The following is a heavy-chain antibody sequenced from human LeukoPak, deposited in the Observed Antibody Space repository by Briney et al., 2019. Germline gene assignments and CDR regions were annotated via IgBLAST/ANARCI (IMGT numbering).Heavy chain of an antibody. J-gene: IGHJ5*02. V-gene: IGHV3-23*01. CDR3: VEGHSSSSFDP. Sequence: PGGSLRLSCAASGFTFNTYTMSWVRQAPGKGLEWVSGISGSGGSTYYADSVKGRFTISRDNSKNTLYLQMNSLRAEDTAVYYCVEGHSSSSFDPWGQGTLVTVSS. CDR1: GFTFNTYT. D-gene: IGHD6-6*01. CDR2: ISGSGGST.